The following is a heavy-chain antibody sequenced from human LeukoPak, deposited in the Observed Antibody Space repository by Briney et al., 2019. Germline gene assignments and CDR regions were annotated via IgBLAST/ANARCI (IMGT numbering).Heavy chain of an antibody. CDR3: AKDHNSGWSSDS. CDR1: GFTFSSYW. CDR2: IKLDGSEK. V-gene: IGHV3-7*03. J-gene: IGHJ4*02. Sequence: GGSLRLSCAASGFTFSSYWMSWVRQAPGKGLEWVANIKLDGSEKYYVDSVKGRFTISRDNAKNSLYLQMNGLRAEDTAVYYCAKDHNSGWSSDSWGQGTLVTVSS. D-gene: IGHD6-19*01.